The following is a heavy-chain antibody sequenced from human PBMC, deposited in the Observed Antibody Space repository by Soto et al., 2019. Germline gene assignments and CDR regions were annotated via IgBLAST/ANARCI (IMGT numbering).Heavy chain of an antibody. CDR1: GVTFSSET. CDR3: ATELGENPASPFDA. V-gene: IGHV1-69*01. Sequence: QVQLVQSGADVKKPGSSVKVSCQASGVTFSSETLGWVRQAPGQGLEWVGGIIPLFGTASYAQKFQGRVTMTTHETTSTVDLELISLTSDDTAVYFCATELGENPASPFDAWCQGTLVTVSS. CDR2: IIPLFGTA. D-gene: IGHD3-10*01. J-gene: IGHJ4*02.